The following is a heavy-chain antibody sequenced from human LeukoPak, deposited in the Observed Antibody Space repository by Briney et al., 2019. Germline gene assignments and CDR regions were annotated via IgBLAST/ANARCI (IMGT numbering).Heavy chain of an antibody. CDR1: GYTFTSYY. V-gene: IGHV1-46*01. CDR2: INPSGGST. Sequence: ASVKVSCKASGYTFTSYYMHWVRQAPGQGLEWMGIINPSGGSTSYAQKFQGRVTMTRDTSTSTVYMELSSLRSEDTAVYYCARARVGATSYYYGMDVWGQGTTVTVSS. CDR3: ARARVGATSYYYGMDV. D-gene: IGHD1-26*01. J-gene: IGHJ6*02.